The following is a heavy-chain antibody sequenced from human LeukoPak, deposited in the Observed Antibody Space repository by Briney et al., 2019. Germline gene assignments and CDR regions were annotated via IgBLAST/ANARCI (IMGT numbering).Heavy chain of an antibody. J-gene: IGHJ4*02. Sequence: SETLSLTCTVSGGSISSSSYYWGWIRQPPGKGLEWIGSIHYSGSAHYNPSLKSRVTISVDTSKNQFSLKLSSVTAADTAVYYCARRYCSGTSCYFFDYWGQGTLVTVSS. CDR2: IHYSGSA. V-gene: IGHV4-39*01. CDR3: ARRYCSGTSCYFFDY. CDR1: GGSISSSSYY. D-gene: IGHD2-2*01.